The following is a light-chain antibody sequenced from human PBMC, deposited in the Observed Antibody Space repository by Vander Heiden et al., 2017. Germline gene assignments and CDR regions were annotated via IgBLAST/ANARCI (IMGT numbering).Light chain of an antibody. J-gene: IGLJ1*01. CDR3: QAWDSSSLV. V-gene: IGLV3-1*01. CDR1: KLGDKY. CDR2: QDS. Sequence: SYELTQPPSVSVSPGQTASITCSGDKLGDKYACWYQQKPGQSPVLVIYQDSKRPSGIPERFSGSNSGNTATLTIGGTQAMDEADYYCQAWDSSSLVFGTGTKVTVL.